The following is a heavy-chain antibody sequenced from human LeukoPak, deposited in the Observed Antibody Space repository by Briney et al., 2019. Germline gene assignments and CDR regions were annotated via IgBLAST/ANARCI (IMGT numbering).Heavy chain of an antibody. CDR1: GDSISGYY. D-gene: IGHD1-1*01. J-gene: IGHJ4*02. CDR2: VHYGGST. CDR3: ARHSDWNENYFDY. V-gene: IGHV4-59*08. Sequence: SETLSLICAVSGDSISGYYWSWIRQPPGKGLEWIGYVHYGGSTEYNPSLKSRVTISVDTSKNQFSLRLSSVTAADTAVYYCARHSDWNENYFDYWGQGTLVAVSS.